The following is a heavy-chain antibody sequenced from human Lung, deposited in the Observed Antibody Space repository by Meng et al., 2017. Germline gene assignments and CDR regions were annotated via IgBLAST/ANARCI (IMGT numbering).Heavy chain of an antibody. CDR1: GYTFTKYG. D-gene: IGHD2-15*01. V-gene: IGHV1-18*01. CDR2: ISGYNGNT. Sequence: QVQLVQSGAEVKKPGASVKVSRKASGYTFTKYGITWVRQAPGQGLEWMGWISGYNGNTNYAQKLQGRVTMTTDTSTSTAYMELRSLRSDDAAVYYCAGAEEEYCSDGSCPNFDFWGQGTLVTVSS. CDR3: AGAEEEYCSDGSCPNFDF. J-gene: IGHJ4*02.